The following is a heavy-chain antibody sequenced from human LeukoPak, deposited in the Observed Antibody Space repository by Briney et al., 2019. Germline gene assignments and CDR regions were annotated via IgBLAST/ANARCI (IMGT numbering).Heavy chain of an antibody. D-gene: IGHD5-12*01. V-gene: IGHV3-7*01. CDR3: VRDGGVSGYDLLDY. Sequence: GGSLRLSCAASGFTFSSYAMSWVRQAPGKGLEWVAHINQDGSEEHYMDSVKARFIISRDNAKNSLSLQMDSLRAEDTAVYYCVRDGGVSGYDLLDYWGQGTLVTVSS. CDR1: GFTFSSYA. J-gene: IGHJ4*02. CDR2: INQDGSEE.